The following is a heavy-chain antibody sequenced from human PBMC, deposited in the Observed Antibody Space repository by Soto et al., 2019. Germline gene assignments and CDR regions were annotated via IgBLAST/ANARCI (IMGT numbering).Heavy chain of an antibody. Sequence: ASVKVSCKASGYSFHTYAVSWVRQAPGQGLEWVGWIGGYNGNTNYAQKFQGRVTLTTDTSTKTAFMELRSLTGDDTAVYYCAREYGMDVWGQGTTVTVS. CDR3: AREYGMDV. V-gene: IGHV1-18*01. J-gene: IGHJ6*02. CDR1: GYSFHTYA. CDR2: IGGYNGNT.